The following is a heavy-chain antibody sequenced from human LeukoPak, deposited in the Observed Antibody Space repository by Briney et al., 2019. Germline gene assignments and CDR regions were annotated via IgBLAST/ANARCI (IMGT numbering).Heavy chain of an antibody. CDR1: GLTFSIHW. CDR3: VGRDY. CDR2: INQDGSDK. J-gene: IGHJ4*02. Sequence: GGSLRLSCAASGLTFSIHWMNWVRQAPGKGLECVANINQDGSDKYYVDSVKGRFTISRDNTKNSLYLQMNSLRAEDTAVYYCVGRDYWGQGTLVTVSS. V-gene: IGHV3-7*01.